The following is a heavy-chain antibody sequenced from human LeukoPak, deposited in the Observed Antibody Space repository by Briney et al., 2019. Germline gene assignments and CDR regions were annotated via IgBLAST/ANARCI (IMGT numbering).Heavy chain of an antibody. J-gene: IGHJ5*02. Sequence: SETLSLTCTVSGGSISSSSYYWGWIRQPPGKGLEWIGSIYYSGSTYYNPSLKGRVTISVDTSKNQFSLKLSSVTAADTAMYYCARGDDRLYNWLDPWGQGTLVTVSS. CDR2: IYYSGST. CDR1: GGSISSSSYY. D-gene: IGHD1-1*01. CDR3: ARGDDRLYNWLDP. V-gene: IGHV4-39*07.